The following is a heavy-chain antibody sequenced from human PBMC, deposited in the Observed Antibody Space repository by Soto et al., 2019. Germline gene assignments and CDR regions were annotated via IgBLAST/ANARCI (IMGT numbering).Heavy chain of an antibody. CDR3: AREWDPENCFAP. V-gene: IGHV4-38-2*01. CDR1: GYSISSGYY. J-gene: IGHJ5*02. D-gene: IGHD1-26*01. CDR2: IYHIGST. Sequence: SETLSLTCAVSGYSISSGYYWGWIRQPPVKGLELIWSIYHIGSTYYNPSLKSRVTISVDTSKNQFSLKLSSVTASSTAVDYRAREWDPENCFAPWGQETLVPVSS.